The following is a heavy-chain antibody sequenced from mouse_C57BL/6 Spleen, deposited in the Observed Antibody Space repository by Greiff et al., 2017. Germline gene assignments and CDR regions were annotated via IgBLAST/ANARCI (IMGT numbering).Heavy chain of an antibody. D-gene: IGHD1-1*01. CDR3: AFSYYGSSYGAMDY. Sequence: VQLQESGPELVKPGASVKISCKASGYAFSSSWMNWVKQRPGKGLEWIGRIYPGDGDTNYNGKFKGKATLTADKSSSTAYMQLSSLTSEDSAVYFCAFSYYGSSYGAMDYWGQGTSVTVSS. J-gene: IGHJ4*01. V-gene: IGHV1-82*01. CDR2: IYPGDGDT. CDR1: GYAFSSSW.